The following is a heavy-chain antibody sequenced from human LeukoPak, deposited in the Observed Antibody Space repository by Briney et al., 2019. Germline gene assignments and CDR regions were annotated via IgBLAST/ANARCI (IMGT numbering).Heavy chain of an antibody. Sequence: ASVKVSCKASGYTFTGYYMHWVRQAPGQGLEWMGWINPNSGGTNYAQKFQGRVTMTRDTSISTAYMELSRLRSDDTAVYYCARAWDYYDSSGYPRGFDYWGQGTLVTVSS. CDR3: ARAWDYYDSSGYPRGFDY. CDR2: INPNSGGT. D-gene: IGHD3-22*01. J-gene: IGHJ4*02. CDR1: GYTFTGYY. V-gene: IGHV1-2*02.